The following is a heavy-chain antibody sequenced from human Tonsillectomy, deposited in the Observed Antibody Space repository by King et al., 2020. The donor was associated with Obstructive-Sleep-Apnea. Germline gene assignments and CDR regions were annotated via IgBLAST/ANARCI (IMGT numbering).Heavy chain of an antibody. Sequence: VQLVESGGGLVQPGGSLRLSCAASGFTFSSYAVSWVRQAPGKGLDWVTGIIGSGGSTYYADCVKGRFTISRDNSKNTLCLQMNSLRAEDTAVYYCANSRDNYVGAFDIWGQGTMVTVSS. CDR1: GFTFSSYA. D-gene: IGHD3-16*01. J-gene: IGHJ3*02. CDR2: IIGSGGST. V-gene: IGHV3-23*04. CDR3: ANSRDNYVGAFDI.